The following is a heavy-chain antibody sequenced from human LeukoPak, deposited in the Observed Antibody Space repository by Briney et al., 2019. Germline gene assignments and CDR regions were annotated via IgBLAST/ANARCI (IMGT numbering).Heavy chain of an antibody. CDR2: INSDGSST. V-gene: IGHV3-74*01. D-gene: IGHD3-22*01. CDR3: ARDSPYYYDSSGYLSLGDAFDI. Sequence: GGSLRLSCAASGFTFSSYWMHWVRQAPGKGLVWVSRINSDGSSTSYADSVKGRFTISRDNAKNTLYLQMNSLRAEDTAVYHCARDSPYYYDSSGYLSLGDAFDIWGQGTMVTVSS. J-gene: IGHJ3*02. CDR1: GFTFSSYW.